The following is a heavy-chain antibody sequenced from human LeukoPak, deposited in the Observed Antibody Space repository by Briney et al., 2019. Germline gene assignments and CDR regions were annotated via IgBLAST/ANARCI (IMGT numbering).Heavy chain of an antibody. CDR1: GFTFSDYY. CDR2: ISTSGSTI. Sequence: GGTLRLSCAASGFTFSDYYMNWIRQAPGKGLEWVSYISTSGSTIYYADSVKGRFTISRDNPKNTLYLQMNSLRAEDTAVYYCAKGCRRIAAAVDYWGQGTLVTVSS. J-gene: IGHJ4*02. V-gene: IGHV3-11*01. CDR3: AKGCRRIAAAVDY. D-gene: IGHD6-13*01.